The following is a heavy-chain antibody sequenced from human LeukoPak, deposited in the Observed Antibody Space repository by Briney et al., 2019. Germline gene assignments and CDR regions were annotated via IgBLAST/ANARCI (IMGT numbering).Heavy chain of an antibody. D-gene: IGHD2/OR15-2a*01. J-gene: IGHJ4*02. V-gene: IGHV5-51*01. Sequence: GESLKISCKASGYNFPKSWIGWVRQMPGKGLEWMAIIHPDDSRTKYSPSFQGQVTISVDRSINTAYLQWSSLRASDTAMYYCARPDYFASHDWGQGTLVTVSS. CDR3: ARPDYFASHD. CDR1: GYNFPKSW. CDR2: IHPDDSRT.